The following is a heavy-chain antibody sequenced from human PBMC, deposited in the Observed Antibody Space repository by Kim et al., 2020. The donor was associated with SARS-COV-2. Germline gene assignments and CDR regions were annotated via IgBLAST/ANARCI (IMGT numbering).Heavy chain of an antibody. CDR3: ASLVATDY. CDR2: SGSP. J-gene: IGHJ4*02. Sequence: SGSPNHHPSLKRRVTISVDTSENQFSLKLSSVTAADTAVYYCASLVATDYWGQGTLVTVSS. D-gene: IGHD5-12*01. V-gene: IGHV4-34*01.